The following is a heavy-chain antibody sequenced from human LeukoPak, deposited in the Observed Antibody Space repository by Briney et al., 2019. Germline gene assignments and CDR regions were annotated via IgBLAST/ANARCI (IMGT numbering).Heavy chain of an antibody. CDR2: ISSSGNNT. CDR3: ARDWYDNSDAFDI. V-gene: IGHV3-23*01. Sequence: GGTLRLSCAASGFTFNSYAMNWVRQAPGKGLEWVSTISSSGNNTYYTDSVKGRFTISRDNSKNTLYLQMNSLRAEDTAVYYCARDWYDNSDAFDIWGQGTMVTVSS. J-gene: IGHJ3*02. D-gene: IGHD3-9*01. CDR1: GFTFNSYA.